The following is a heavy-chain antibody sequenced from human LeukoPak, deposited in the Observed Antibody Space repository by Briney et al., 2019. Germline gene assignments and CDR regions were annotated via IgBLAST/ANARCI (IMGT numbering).Heavy chain of an antibody. D-gene: IGHD3-9*01. CDR1: GFTVSTNY. Sequence: GGSLRLSCAASGFTVSTNYMSWVRQAPGKGLEWVSVPHSGGSTYYADSVKGRFTISRDNSKNTLYLQMNSLRAEDTAVYYCARDLETDISDAFDIWGQGTVVTVSS. J-gene: IGHJ3*02. V-gene: IGHV3-66*01. CDR2: PHSGGST. CDR3: ARDLETDISDAFDI.